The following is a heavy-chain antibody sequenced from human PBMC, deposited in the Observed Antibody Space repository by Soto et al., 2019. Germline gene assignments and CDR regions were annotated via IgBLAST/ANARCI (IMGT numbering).Heavy chain of an antibody. CDR2: IYYSGTT. J-gene: IGHJ4*02. D-gene: IGHD6-25*01. Sequence: SETLSLTCTVPGGSINSGGSYWTWIRHHPGKGLEWFGNIYYSGTTHYNPSLEGRVFISLDTSRNQFSLKVTSVTAADSAVYYCARGPGYIWQNYLDLWGLGILVTVSS. CDR3: ARGPGYIWQNYLDL. V-gene: IGHV4-31*03. CDR1: GGSINSGGSY.